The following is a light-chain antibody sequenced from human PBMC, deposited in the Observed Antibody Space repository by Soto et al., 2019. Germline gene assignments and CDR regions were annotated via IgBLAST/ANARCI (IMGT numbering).Light chain of an antibody. CDR1: QSVLYSSNNKNY. J-gene: IGKJ5*01. CDR2: WAS. Sequence: DSLLTQSPYSLAVSMGERATINCKSSQSVLYSSNNKNYLAWYQQKPGQPPKLLIYWASTRESGVPDRFTGSGSGTDFTLTISNLQAEDVAVYYCQQYYSAPLTFGQGTRLEIK. CDR3: QQYYSAPLT. V-gene: IGKV4-1*01.